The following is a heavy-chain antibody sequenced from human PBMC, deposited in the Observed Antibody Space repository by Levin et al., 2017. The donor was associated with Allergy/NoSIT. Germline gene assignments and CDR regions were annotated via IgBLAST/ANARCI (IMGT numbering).Heavy chain of an antibody. J-gene: IGHJ4*02. CDR2: ISNDGSKK. D-gene: IGHD3-10*01. CDR1: GVTFSSYG. Sequence: SLKISCAASGVTFSSYGMHWVRQAPGKGLEWVAVISNDGSKKYYADSVKGRFTISRDNSKNTLYLQMNSLRAEDTAVYYCAKDRYYGSGSYYHGVEDWGQGTLVTVSS. CDR3: AKDRYYGSGSYYHGVED. V-gene: IGHV3-30*18.